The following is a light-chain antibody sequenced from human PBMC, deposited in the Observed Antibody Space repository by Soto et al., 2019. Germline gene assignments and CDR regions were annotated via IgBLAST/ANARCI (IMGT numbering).Light chain of an antibody. V-gene: IGKV3-20*01. J-gene: IGKJ2*01. CDR3: QQYGSSPPYT. CDR2: GSS. Sequence: EGVLTQSPGTLSLSPGERATLSCRASQSVRNNYLAWYQQKPGQSPKLLIFGSSDSATGIPDRFSGSGSGTDFTLTISRLEPEDVAVYYCQQYGSSPPYTFGQGTKLEIK. CDR1: QSVRNNY.